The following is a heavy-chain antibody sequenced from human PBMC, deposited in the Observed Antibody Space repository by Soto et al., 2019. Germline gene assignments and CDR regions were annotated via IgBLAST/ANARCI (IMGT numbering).Heavy chain of an antibody. CDR3: ARDLSLYSNYAANANYYYCAGMDV. V-gene: IGHV4-31*03. CDR2: IYYSGST. Sequence: QVQLQEAGPGLVKPSQTLSLTCTVSGGSISSGGYYWSWIRQHPGKGLEWIGYIYYSGSTYYNPYLKRRVTTSVDTSKNKFSRKLSSVTAADAAVYYCARDLSLYSNYAANANYYYCAGMDVWGQGTTVTVSS. D-gene: IGHD4-4*01. CDR1: GGSISSGGYY. J-gene: IGHJ6*02.